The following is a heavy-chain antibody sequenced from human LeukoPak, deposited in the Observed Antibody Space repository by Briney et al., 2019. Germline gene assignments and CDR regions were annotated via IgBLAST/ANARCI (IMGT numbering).Heavy chain of an antibody. J-gene: IGHJ4*02. CDR3: ARDGGVPFDY. CDR1: GYTFTSYY. D-gene: IGHD2-15*01. V-gene: IGHV1-69*04. CDR2: IIPILGIA. Sequence: SVKVSCKASGYTFTSYYMHWARQAPGQGLEWMGRIIPILGIANYAQKFQGRVTITADKSTSTAYMELSSLRSEDTAVYYCARDGGVPFDYWGQGTLVTVSS.